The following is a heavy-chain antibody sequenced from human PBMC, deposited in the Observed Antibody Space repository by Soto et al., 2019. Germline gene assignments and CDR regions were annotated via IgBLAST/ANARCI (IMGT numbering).Heavy chain of an antibody. Sequence: PGESLKISCKGSGYSFTSYWISWVRQMPGKGLEWMGRIDPSDSYTNYSPSFQGHVTISADKSISTAYLQLSSLKASDTAMYYCARYHYDSSRWPDSWGQGTLVTVSS. D-gene: IGHD3-22*01. V-gene: IGHV5-10-1*01. J-gene: IGHJ4*02. CDR2: IDPSDSYT. CDR1: GYSFTSYW. CDR3: ARYHYDSSRWPDS.